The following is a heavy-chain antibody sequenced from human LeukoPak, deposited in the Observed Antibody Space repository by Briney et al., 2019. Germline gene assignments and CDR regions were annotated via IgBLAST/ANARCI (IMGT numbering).Heavy chain of an antibody. J-gene: IGHJ5*02. D-gene: IGHD1-7*01. CDR3: ARRNFGSPRWFDP. V-gene: IGHV1-46*01. Sequence: ASVKVSCKASGYTFTSYYMHWVRQAPGQGLEWMGIINPSGGSTSYAQKFQGRVTITRNTSIGTAYMELNSLRSEDTAVYYCARRNFGSPRWFDPWGQGTLVTVSS. CDR2: INPSGGST. CDR1: GYTFTSYY.